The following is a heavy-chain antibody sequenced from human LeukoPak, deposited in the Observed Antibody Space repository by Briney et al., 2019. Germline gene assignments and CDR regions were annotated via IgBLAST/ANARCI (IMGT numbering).Heavy chain of an antibody. CDR2: ISSNGGST. CDR3: VKALGYCSGGSCLAFDI. D-gene: IGHD2-15*01. CDR1: GFTFSNYA. Sequence: GGSLRLSCSASGFTFSNYAMHWVRQAPGKGLEYVSAISSNGGSTYYADSVKGRFTISRHNSKNTLYLQMSSLRTEDTAVYYCVKALGYCSGGSCLAFDIWGQGTMVTVSS. V-gene: IGHV3-64D*06. J-gene: IGHJ3*02.